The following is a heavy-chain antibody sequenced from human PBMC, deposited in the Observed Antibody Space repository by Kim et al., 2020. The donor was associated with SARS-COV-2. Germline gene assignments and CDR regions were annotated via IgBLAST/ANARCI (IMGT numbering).Heavy chain of an antibody. J-gene: IGHJ3*02. CDR3: ARLEGWTRGYYPYDAFDI. CDR2: IYYSGST. V-gene: IGHV4-39*01. Sequence: SETLSLTCTVSGGSISSSSYYWGWIRQPPGKGLEWIGSIYYSGSTYYNPSLKSRVTISVDTSKNQFSLKLSSVTAADTAVYYCARLEGWTRGYYPYDAFDIWGQGTMVTVSS. CDR1: GGSISSSSYY. D-gene: IGHD3-22*01.